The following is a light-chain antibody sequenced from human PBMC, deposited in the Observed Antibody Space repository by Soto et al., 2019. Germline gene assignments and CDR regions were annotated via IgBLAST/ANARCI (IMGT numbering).Light chain of an antibody. CDR1: QTITSY. CDR2: AAS. J-gene: IGKJ5*01. CDR3: QQCGSSST. Sequence: DIQMTQSPSSLSASVGDRVTITCRSSQTITSYLNWYQQKPGKAPKSLIYAASNLQSGVPSRFSGSGSGTDFTLTISSLQPEDFAVYYCQQCGSSSTFGQGTRLEIK. V-gene: IGKV1-39*01.